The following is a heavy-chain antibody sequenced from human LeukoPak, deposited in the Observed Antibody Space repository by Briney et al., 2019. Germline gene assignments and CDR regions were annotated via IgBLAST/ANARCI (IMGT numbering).Heavy chain of an antibody. CDR2: ISYDGSNK. J-gene: IGHJ4*02. D-gene: IGHD3-16*01. Sequence: GGSLRLSCAASGFTFSSYGMHWVRQAPGKGLEWVAVISYDGSNKYYADSVKGRFTISRDNSKNTLYLQMNSLRAEDTAIYYCAKDHWLVWGRTYYFDYWGQGALVTVSS. CDR1: GFTFSSYG. CDR3: AKDHWLVWGRTYYFDY. V-gene: IGHV3-30*18.